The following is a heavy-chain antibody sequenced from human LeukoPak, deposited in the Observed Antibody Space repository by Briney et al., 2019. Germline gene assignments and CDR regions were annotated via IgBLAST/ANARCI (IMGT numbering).Heavy chain of an antibody. CDR2: IYHSGST. CDR3: ASGSWRDSSEDY. V-gene: IGHV4-30-2*01. CDR1: GGSISSGGYS. Sequence: SETLSLTGAVSGGSISSGGYSWSWIRQPPGKGLEWIGYIYHSGSTYYNPSLKSRVTISVDRSKNQFSLKLSSVTAADTAVYYCASGSWRDSSEDYWGQGTLVTVSS. J-gene: IGHJ4*02. D-gene: IGHD3-22*01.